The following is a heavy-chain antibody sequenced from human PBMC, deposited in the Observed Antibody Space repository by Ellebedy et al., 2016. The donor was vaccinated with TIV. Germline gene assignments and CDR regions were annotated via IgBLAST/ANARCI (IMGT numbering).Heavy chain of an antibody. V-gene: IGHV3-7*01. D-gene: IGHD2-2*01. CDR3: ARVGGVRYCSSTSCHGAEYFQH. CDR2: IKEDESEK. Sequence: GESLKISCAASGFSFSSYWMNWVRQAPGKGLEWVANIKEDESEKYYVDSVKGRFTISRDNAKNSLYLQMNSLRAEDTAVYYCARVGGVRYCSSTSCHGAEYFQHWGQGTLVTVSS. CDR1: GFSFSSYW. J-gene: IGHJ1*01.